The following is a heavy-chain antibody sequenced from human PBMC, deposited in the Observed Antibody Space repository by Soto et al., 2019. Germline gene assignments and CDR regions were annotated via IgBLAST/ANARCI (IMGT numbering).Heavy chain of an antibody. Sequence: ASVKVSCKASGYTFTSYYMHWVRQAPGQGLEWMGIINPSGGSTSYAQKFQGRVTMTRDTSTSTVYMELSSLRSEDTAVYYCARGPGLFTCFRGRSQSWSEAWGQGSRVTVSS. D-gene: IGHD3-16*01. CDR3: ARGPGLFTCFRGRSQSWSEA. CDR2: INPSGGST. CDR1: GYTFTSYY. J-gene: IGHJ5*02. V-gene: IGHV1-46*01.